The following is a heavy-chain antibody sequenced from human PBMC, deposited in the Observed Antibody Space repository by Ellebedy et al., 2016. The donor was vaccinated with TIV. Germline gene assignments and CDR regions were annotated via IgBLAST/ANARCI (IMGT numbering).Heavy chain of an antibody. J-gene: IGHJ4*02. Sequence: MPSETLSLTCTVSGGSISSYYWSWIRQPPGKGLEWIGYIYYSGSTNYNPSLKSRVTISVDTSKNQFSLKLSSVTAADTAVYYCARGPLVGATPYFDYWGQGTLVTVSS. CDR1: GGSISSYY. CDR2: IYYSGST. CDR3: ARGPLVGATPYFDY. V-gene: IGHV4-59*01. D-gene: IGHD1-26*01.